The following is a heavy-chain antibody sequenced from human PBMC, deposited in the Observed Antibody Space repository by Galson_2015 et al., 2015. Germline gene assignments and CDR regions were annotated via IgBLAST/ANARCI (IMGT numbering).Heavy chain of an antibody. J-gene: IGHJ4*02. Sequence: SLRLSCAASGFIVTSSYMSWVRQAPGKGLEWVSVIYSGSGTYYADSVKGRFTISRDNSKNTLYLQMNSLRAEDTAVYYCARDSSGPGYWGQGTLVTVSS. CDR3: ARDSSGPGY. CDR2: IYSGSGT. D-gene: IGHD6-19*01. V-gene: IGHV3-53*01. CDR1: GFIVTSSY.